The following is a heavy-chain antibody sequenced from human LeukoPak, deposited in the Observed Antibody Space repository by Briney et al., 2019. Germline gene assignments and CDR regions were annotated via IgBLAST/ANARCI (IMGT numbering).Heavy chain of an antibody. CDR3: ARVSITMIFSAFDI. Sequence: SETLSLTCTVSGGSISSSSYYWGWIRQPPGKGLEWIGYIYYSGSTNYNPSLKSRVIISVDTSKNQFSLKLSSVTAADTAVYYCARVSITMIFSAFDIWGQGTMVTVSS. J-gene: IGHJ3*02. V-gene: IGHV4-61*05. D-gene: IGHD3-22*01. CDR1: GGSISSSSYY. CDR2: IYYSGST.